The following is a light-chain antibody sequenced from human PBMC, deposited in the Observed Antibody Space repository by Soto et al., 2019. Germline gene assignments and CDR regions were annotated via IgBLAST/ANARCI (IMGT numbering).Light chain of an antibody. J-gene: IGKJ1*01. CDR1: QRVSSN. CDR2: GAS. Sequence: EIVMTQSPATLSVSPGEIATLSCRARQRVSSNLAWYQQKPGQATTLLIYGASTRATGIPARFSGSGSGTDFTLNFSSLQSQDFAVYYCQQNNNWGCTFAQGTKVEIK. V-gene: IGKV3-15*01. CDR3: QQNNNWGCT.